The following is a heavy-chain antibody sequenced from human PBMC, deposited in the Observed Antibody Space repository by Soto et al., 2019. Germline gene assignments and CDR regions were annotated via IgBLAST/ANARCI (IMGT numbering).Heavy chain of an antibody. D-gene: IGHD1-7*01. CDR2: IKSNSDGGTT. J-gene: IGHJ6*02. CDR3: TTPQPLTGTTGGGYYYYYYGMDV. CDR1: GFTFNNAW. Sequence: PGGSLRLSCAASGFTFNNAWMSWVRQAPGKGLEWVGRIKSNSDGGTTDYAAPVKGRFTISRDDSKNTLYLQMNSLKTEDTAVYYCTTPQPLTGTTGGGYYYYYYGMDVWGQGTTVTVSS. V-gene: IGHV3-15*07.